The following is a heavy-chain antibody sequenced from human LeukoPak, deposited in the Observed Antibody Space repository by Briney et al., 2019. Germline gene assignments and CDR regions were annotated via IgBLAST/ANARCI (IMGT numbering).Heavy chain of an antibody. CDR3: ARDESDYYDSSGYFDY. D-gene: IGHD3-22*01. CDR1: GHSISSYY. J-gene: IGHJ4*02. V-gene: IGHV4-59*01. CDR2: IYYSGST. Sequence: PSETLSLTCTFSGHSISSYYWSWIRQPPGKGLEWIGYIYYSGSTNYNPSLKRRVTISVDTSKNQFSLKLSSVTAADTAVYYCARDESDYYDSSGYFDYWGQGTLVTVSS.